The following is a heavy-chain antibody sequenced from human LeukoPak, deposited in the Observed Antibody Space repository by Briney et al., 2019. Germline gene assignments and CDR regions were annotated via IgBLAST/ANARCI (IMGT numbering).Heavy chain of an antibody. CDR3: ARHAGSSGWPFVVVPLPIDY. Sequence: PSETLSLTCTVSGGSISSSSYYWGWIRQLPGKGLEWIGSIYYSGSTYYNPSLKSRVTISVDTSKNQFSLKLSSVTAADTAVYYCARHAGSSGWPFVVVPLPIDYWGQGTLVTVSS. CDR2: IYYSGST. V-gene: IGHV4-39*01. CDR1: GGSISSSSYY. J-gene: IGHJ4*02. D-gene: IGHD6-19*01.